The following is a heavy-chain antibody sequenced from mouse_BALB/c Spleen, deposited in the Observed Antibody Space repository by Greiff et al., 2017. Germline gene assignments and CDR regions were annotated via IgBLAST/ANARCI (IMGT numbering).Heavy chain of an antibody. D-gene: IGHD2-2*01. CDR1: GFTFSSFG. V-gene: IGHV5-17*02. J-gene: IGHJ4*01. Sequence: EVKLVESGGGLVQPGGSRKLSCAASGFTFSSFGMHWVRQAPEKGLEWVAYISSGSSTIYYADTVKGRFTISRDNPKNTLFLQMSSLRSEDTAMYCCTRYGYLYAMDYWGEGTSVTVSS. CDR2: ISSGSSTI. CDR3: TRYGYLYAMDY.